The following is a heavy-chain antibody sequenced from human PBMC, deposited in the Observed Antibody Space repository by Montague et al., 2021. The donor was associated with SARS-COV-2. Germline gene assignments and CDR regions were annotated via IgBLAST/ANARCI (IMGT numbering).Heavy chain of an antibody. CDR2: ISSSSSYI. CDR3: AGLNGVGYLYWYFDL. D-gene: IGHD2-8*01. Sequence: SLRLSCAASGFTFSSYSMNWVRQAPGKGLEWVSSISSSSSYIYYADSVKGRFTISRDNAKNSLYLQMNGLRAEDTAVYYCAGLNGVGYLYWYFDLWGRGTLVTVSS. V-gene: IGHV3-21*01. J-gene: IGHJ2*01. CDR1: GFTFSSYS.